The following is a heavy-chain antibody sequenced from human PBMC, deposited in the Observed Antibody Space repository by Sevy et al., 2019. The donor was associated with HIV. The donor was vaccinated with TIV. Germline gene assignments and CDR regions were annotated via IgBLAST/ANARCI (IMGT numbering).Heavy chain of an antibody. CDR2: INPNSGST. CDR3: ARDSGGYSSPINV. Sequence: ASVKVSCKASGYTFTGYYLHWVRQAPGQGLEWMGWINPNSGSTNYAQKFQGRVAMTRDTSIDTAYMDLSSLKSDDTAVYYYARDSGGYSSPINVWGNGTTVTVSS. V-gene: IGHV1-2*02. J-gene: IGHJ6*04. CDR1: GYTFTGYY. D-gene: IGHD6-13*01.